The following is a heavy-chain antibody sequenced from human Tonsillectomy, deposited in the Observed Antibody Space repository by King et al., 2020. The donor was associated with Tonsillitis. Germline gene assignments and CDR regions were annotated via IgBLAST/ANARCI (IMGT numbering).Heavy chain of an antibody. D-gene: IGHD6-13*01. CDR1: GGSISSYY. V-gene: IGHV4-59*01. J-gene: IGHJ4*02. CDR3: ARGSNIAAAGTGYYFDY. Sequence: VQLVESGPGLVKPSETLSLTCTVSGGSISSYYWSWIRQPPGKGLDWIGYIYDSGSTNYNPSLKSRGTISVDTSKNQLSLKLSSVTAADTAVYYCARGSNIAAAGTGYYFDYWGQGTLVTVSS. CDR2: IYDSGST.